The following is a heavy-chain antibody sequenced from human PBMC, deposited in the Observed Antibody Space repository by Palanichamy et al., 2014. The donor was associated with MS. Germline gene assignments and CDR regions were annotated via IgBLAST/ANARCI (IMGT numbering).Heavy chain of an antibody. CDR2: ISSGTTV. CDR3: ARGIGAS. D-gene: IGHD4/OR15-4a*01. Sequence: EVQLVEVWGRLGSAGGSLRLSCAASGFTFSDQTMIWVRQAPGKGLEWVSYISSGTTVYYADSVKGRFTISRDNAKNSLFLQMTSLRAEDTAVYYCARGIGASWGQGTLVTVSS. J-gene: IGHJ4*02. V-gene: IGHV3-69-1*01. CDR1: GFTFSDQT.